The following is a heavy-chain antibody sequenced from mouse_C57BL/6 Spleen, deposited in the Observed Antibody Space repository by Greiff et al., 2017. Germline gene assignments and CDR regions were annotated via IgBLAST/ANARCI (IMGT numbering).Heavy chain of an antibody. CDR1: GYTFTSYW. V-gene: IGHV1-50*01. D-gene: IGHD1-1*01. CDR2: IDPSDSYT. J-gene: IGHJ1*03. CDR3: ARGDGSSPWYFDV. Sequence: QVQLQQPGAELVKPGASVKLSCKASGYTFTSYWMPWVKQRPGQGLEWIGEIDPSDSYTNYNQKFKGKATLTVDTSSSTAYMQLSSLTSEDSAVYYCARGDGSSPWYFDVWGTGTTVTVSS.